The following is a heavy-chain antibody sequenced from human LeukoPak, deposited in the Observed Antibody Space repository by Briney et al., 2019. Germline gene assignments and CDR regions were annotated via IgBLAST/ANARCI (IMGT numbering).Heavy chain of an antibody. J-gene: IGHJ4*02. CDR1: GYTLTELS. CDR2: FDPEDGET. CDR3: ATDPIAVAGNVDY. V-gene: IGHV1-24*01. D-gene: IGHD6-19*01. Sequence: ASVKVSCKVSGYTLTELSMHWVRQAPGKGLEWMGGFDPEDGETIYAQKFQGRVTMTEDTSTDTAYMELSGLRSEDTAVYYCATDPIAVAGNVDYWGQGTLVTVSS.